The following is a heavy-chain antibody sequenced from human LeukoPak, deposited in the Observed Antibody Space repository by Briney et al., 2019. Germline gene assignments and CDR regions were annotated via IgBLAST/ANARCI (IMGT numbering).Heavy chain of an antibody. CDR2: ISGSGSST. Sequence: GGSLRLSCAASGFTFSSYAMSWVRQAPGKGLEWVSAISGSGSSTYYADSVKGRFTISRDNSKNTLYLQMNSLRAEDTAVYYRAKDACSGGSCYYRPHGMDVWGQGTTVTVSS. D-gene: IGHD2-15*01. J-gene: IGHJ6*02. CDR1: GFTFSSYA. V-gene: IGHV3-23*01. CDR3: AKDACSGGSCYYRPHGMDV.